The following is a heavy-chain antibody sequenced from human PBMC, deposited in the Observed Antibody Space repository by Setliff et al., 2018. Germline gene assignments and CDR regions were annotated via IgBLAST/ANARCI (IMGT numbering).Heavy chain of an antibody. CDR2: LYPNLVT. CDR3: ARGLCVGQSCYWPKAMDV. D-gene: IGHD2-15*01. V-gene: IGHV3-NL1*01. Sequence: GGSLRLSCVASGFTFSNYGMHWVRQAPGKGLEWVSVLYPNLVTNYADSVKDRFTVSRDESKNMVYLQMNNLEVDDTAIYYCARGLCVGQSCYWPKAMDVWGQGATVTVSS. J-gene: IGHJ6*02. CDR1: GFTFSNYG.